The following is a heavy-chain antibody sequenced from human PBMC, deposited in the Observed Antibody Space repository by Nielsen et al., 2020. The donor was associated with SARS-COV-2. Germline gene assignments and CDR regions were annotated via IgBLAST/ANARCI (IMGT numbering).Heavy chain of an antibody. V-gene: IGHV4-34*01. D-gene: IGHD4-17*01. J-gene: IGHJ6*02. CDR1: GGSLTEHD. CDR2: ILHIGFT. CDR3: ARGRDTTTNSYLDV. Sequence: SETLSLTCAISGGSLTEHDWNWIRQPPGRGLEWLGEILHIGFTNNNPSLTTRLIISSDKSKNQFSQRLRSVTAADTAIYYCARGRDTTTNSYLDVWGQGTTVTVSS.